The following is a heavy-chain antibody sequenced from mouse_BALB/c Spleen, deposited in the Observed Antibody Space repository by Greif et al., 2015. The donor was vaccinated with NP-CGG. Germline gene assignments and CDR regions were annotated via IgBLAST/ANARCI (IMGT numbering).Heavy chain of an antibody. CDR3: ASHYYGSSYAMDY. D-gene: IGHD1-1*01. Sequence: QVQLQQPGAELAKPGASVKMSCKASGYTFTSYWMHWVKQRPGQGLEWIGYINPSTGYTEYNQKFKDKATLTADKSSSTAYMQLSSLTSEDSAVYYCASHYYGSSYAMDYWGQGTSVTVSS. CDR1: GYTFTSYW. CDR2: INPSTGYT. J-gene: IGHJ4*01. V-gene: IGHV1-7*01.